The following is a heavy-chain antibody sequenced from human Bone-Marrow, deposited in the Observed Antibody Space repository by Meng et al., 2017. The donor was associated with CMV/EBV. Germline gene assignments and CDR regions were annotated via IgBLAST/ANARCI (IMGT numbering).Heavy chain of an antibody. J-gene: IGHJ4*02. V-gene: IGHV3-30*02. CDR1: GFTFDNYG. Sequence: GGSLRLSCAASGFTFDNYGMHWVRQTPGKGLEWVAFIRHDGTNKYYVDSVKGRFTISRDNAKNSLYLQMNSLRAEDTAVYYCTRDQPGGYSGGYWAQGTLVTVSS. D-gene: IGHD3-10*01. CDR2: IRHDGTNK. CDR3: TRDQPGGYSGGY.